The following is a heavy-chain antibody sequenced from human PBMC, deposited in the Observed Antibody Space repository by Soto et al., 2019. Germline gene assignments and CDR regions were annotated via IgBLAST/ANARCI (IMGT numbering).Heavy chain of an antibody. J-gene: IGHJ1*01. CDR2: IIPVFGTA. CDR1: GGTFSSYA. Sequence: GASVKVSCKASGGTFSSYAISWVRQAPGQGLECMGGIIPVFGTANYAQKFQGRVTISADESTSTVYMELSSLRSEDTAVYYCARGWNDFPHWGQGTLVTVSS. V-gene: IGHV1-69*13. D-gene: IGHD1-1*01. CDR3: ARGWNDFPH.